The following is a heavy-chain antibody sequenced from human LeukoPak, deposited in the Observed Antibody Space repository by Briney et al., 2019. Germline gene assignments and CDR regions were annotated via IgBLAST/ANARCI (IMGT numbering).Heavy chain of an antibody. D-gene: IGHD2-21*01. V-gene: IGHV3-64D*09. Sequence: RGSLRLSCSASGFTFSNYAMHWVRQAPGKGLEYVSTMSSNGGSTYYADSVKGRFTISRDNSKNTLYLQMSSLRAEDTAVYYCVKGNLRGRNWYSPDHWGQGTLVTVSS. CDR1: GFTFSNYA. CDR3: VKGNLRGRNWYSPDH. CDR2: MSSNGGST. J-gene: IGHJ4*02.